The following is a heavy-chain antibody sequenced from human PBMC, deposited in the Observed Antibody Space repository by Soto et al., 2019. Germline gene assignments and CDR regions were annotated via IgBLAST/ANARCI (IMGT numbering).Heavy chain of an antibody. V-gene: IGHV3-9*01. CDR1: GFTFDDYA. CDR2: ISWNSGSI. CDR3: AKTLVPPDYYGMDV. J-gene: IGHJ6*02. Sequence: LRLSCAASGFTFDDYAMHWVRQAPGKGLEWVSGISWNSGSIGYADSVKGRFTISRDNAKNSLYLQMNSLRAEDTALYYCAKTLVPPDYYGMDVWGQGTTVTVSS. D-gene: IGHD6-13*01.